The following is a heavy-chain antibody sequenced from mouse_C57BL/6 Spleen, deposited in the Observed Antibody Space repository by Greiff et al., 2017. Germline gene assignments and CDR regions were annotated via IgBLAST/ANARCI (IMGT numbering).Heavy chain of an antibody. J-gene: IGHJ4*01. CDR1: GYTFTDYY. CDR3: AVYYYGSSLYAMDY. V-gene: IGHV1-26*01. CDR2: INPTNGGT. D-gene: IGHD1-1*01. Sequence: VQLQQSGPELVKPGASVKLSCKASGYTFTDYYMNWVKQSHGKSLEWIGDINPTNGGTSYNQKFKGKATFTVDKSSSTAYMELRSLRSEDSAVYYCAVYYYGSSLYAMDYWGQGTSVTVSS.